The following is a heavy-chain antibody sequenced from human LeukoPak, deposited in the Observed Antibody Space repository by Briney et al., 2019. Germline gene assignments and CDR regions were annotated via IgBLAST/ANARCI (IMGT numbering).Heavy chain of an antibody. J-gene: IGHJ4*02. Sequence: SETLSLTCTVSGGSISSYYWSWIRQPPGKGLECIGYIYYSGSTNYNPSLKSRVTISVDTSNNQFSLKLSSVTAADTAVYYCARGQQWLGPFDYWGQGTLVTVSS. CDR1: GGSISSYY. V-gene: IGHV4-59*01. CDR2: IYYSGST. CDR3: ARGQQWLGPFDY. D-gene: IGHD6-19*01.